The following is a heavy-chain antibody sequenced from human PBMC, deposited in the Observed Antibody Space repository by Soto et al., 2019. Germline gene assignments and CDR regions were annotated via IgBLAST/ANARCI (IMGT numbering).Heavy chain of an antibody. CDR2: INAGNGNT. J-gene: IGHJ6*02. CDR3: ARPLLWFGDRKYGMDV. Sequence: ASVKVSCKASGYTFTSYAMHWVRQAPGQRLEWMGWINAGNGNTKYSQKFQGRVTITRDTSASTAYMELSSLRSEDTAVYYCARPLLWFGDRKYGMDVWGQGTTVTVSS. D-gene: IGHD3-10*01. CDR1: GYTFTSYA. V-gene: IGHV1-3*01.